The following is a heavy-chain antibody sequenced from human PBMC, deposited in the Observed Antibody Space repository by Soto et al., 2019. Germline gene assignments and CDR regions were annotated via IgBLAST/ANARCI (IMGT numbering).Heavy chain of an antibody. CDR2: IYYSGST. Sequence: QLQLQESGPGLVKPSETLSLTCTVSGGSISSSTYYWGWIRQPPGKGLEWIGNIYYSGSTYYNPSINSRVTTSVDTSEHQFSLKLSSVTAADTAVYYCTNSNWFDPWGQGTLVTVSS. V-gene: IGHV4-39*01. CDR3: TNSNWFDP. D-gene: IGHD3-10*01. J-gene: IGHJ5*02. CDR1: GGSISSSTYY.